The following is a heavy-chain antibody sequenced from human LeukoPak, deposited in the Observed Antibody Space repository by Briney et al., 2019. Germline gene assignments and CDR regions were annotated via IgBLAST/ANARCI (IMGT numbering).Heavy chain of an antibody. Sequence: PSETLSLTCAVYGGSFSGYCWGWIRQPPGKGLEWIGDINQSGSTNNNPSLKSRVTMSVDTSKNQFSLKLHSVTAADTAVYYCARQVSYSRSQPLTYFDYWGQGTLVTVSS. CDR3: ARQVSYSRSQPLTYFDY. V-gene: IGHV4-34*01. CDR2: INQSGST. D-gene: IGHD6-13*01. CDR1: GGSFSGYC. J-gene: IGHJ4*02.